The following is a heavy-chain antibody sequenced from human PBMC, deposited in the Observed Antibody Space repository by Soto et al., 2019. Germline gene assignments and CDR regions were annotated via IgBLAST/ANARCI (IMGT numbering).Heavy chain of an antibody. Sequence: ASVKVSCKAIGYSFTSHYMHWVRQAPGQGLEWMGVINPSIGTTTYAQKFQGRVTMTSDTSTSSVYMEVSSLRSEDTAVYYCISTLGARFDYWGQGTLVTVSS. V-gene: IGHV1-46*03. CDR1: GYSFTSHY. J-gene: IGHJ4*02. D-gene: IGHD1-26*01. CDR2: INPSIGTT. CDR3: ISTLGARFDY.